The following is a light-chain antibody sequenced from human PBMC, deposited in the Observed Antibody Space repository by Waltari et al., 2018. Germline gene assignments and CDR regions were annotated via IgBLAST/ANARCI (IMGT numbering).Light chain of an antibody. CDR1: ADNVDILYL. CDR2: DTT. Sequence: QSALTQPASVSGSLGQSITISCSETADNVDILYLVSWYQRHPGRAPSLLIYDTTQRPSGISDRFSGSKSGKTASLTISGLQAEDEADYYCCSFAGYGIYVFGSGTHVTVL. V-gene: IGLV2-23*01. CDR3: CSFAGYGIYV. J-gene: IGLJ1*01.